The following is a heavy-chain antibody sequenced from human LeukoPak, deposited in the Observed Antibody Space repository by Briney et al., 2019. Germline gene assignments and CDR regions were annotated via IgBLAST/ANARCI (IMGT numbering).Heavy chain of an antibody. V-gene: IGHV5-51*01. J-gene: IGHJ5*02. CDR3: ARSATGYCSGGSCYWFDP. D-gene: IGHD2-15*01. Sequence: GESLKISCKGSGYSFTSYWIGWVRQMPGKGLEWMGIIYPGDSDTRYSPSFQGQVTISADKSISTAYLQWSSLKASDTAMYYCARSATGYCSGGSCYWFDPWGQGTLVTVSS. CDR2: IYPGDSDT. CDR1: GYSFTSYW.